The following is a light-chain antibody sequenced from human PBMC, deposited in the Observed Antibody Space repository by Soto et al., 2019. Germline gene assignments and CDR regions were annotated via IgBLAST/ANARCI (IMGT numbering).Light chain of an antibody. CDR1: QGISTY. CDR3: QHSTTWT. CDR2: AAS. J-gene: IGKJ1*01. V-gene: IGKV1-39*01. Sequence: DIQITQSPSSLSASVGDRVTITCRASQGISTYLNWYQQKPGKAPKLLIYAASSLQSGVPSRFSGSGSETDFTLTISSLQPEDFATYSCQHSTTWTFCQVTKVDIK.